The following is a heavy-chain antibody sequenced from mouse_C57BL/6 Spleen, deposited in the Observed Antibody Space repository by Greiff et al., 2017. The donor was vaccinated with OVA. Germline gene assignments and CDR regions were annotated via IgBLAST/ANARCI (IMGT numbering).Heavy chain of an antibody. Sequence: EVKLMESGPELVKPGASVKMSCKASGYTFTDYNMHWVKQSHGKSLEWIGYINPNNGGTSYNQKFKGKATLTVNKSSSTAYMELRSLTSEDSAVYYCAREVRDYFDYWGQGTTLTVSS. CDR3: AREVRDYFDY. CDR1: GYTFTDYN. V-gene: IGHV1-22*01. CDR2: INPNNGGT. D-gene: IGHD2-2*01. J-gene: IGHJ2*01.